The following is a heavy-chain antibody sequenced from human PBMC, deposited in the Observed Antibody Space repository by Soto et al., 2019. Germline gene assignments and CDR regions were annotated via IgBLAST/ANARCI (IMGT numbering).Heavy chain of an antibody. V-gene: IGHV4-59*01. J-gene: IGHJ4*02. CDR3: ARASRNYFAY. CDR1: GGSISDCY. CDR2: IYHSGST. Sequence: SETLSLTCTVSGGSISDCYWSWIRQSPGKGLEWIGYIYHSGSTYYNPSLKSRVTISLDASKTQFSLKLSSLTTADTAVYYCARASRNYFAYWGQGALVPSP.